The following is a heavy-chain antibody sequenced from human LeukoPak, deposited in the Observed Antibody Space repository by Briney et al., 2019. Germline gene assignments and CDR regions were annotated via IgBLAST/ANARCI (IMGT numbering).Heavy chain of an antibody. Sequence: SETLSLTCTVSGGSISSYYWSWIRQPAGKGLEWIGRIYTSGSTNYNPSLKSRVTMSVDTSKNQFSLKLSSVTAADTAVYYCARVGRGSGYSYYFDYWGQGTLVTVSS. CDR1: GGSISSYY. CDR3: ARVGRGSGYSYYFDY. D-gene: IGHD3-22*01. CDR2: IYTSGST. V-gene: IGHV4-4*07. J-gene: IGHJ4*02.